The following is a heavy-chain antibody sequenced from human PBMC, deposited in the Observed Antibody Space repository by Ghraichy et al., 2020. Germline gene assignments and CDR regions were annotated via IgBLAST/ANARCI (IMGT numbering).Heavy chain of an antibody. CDR1: GYSFTSYW. V-gene: IGHV5-51*01. Sequence: GESLNISCKGSGYSFTSYWIGWVRQMPGKGLEWMGIIYPGDSDTRYSPSFQGQVTISADKSISTAYLQWSSLKASDTAMYYCARIDYYDSSGYVGSYGMDVWGQGTTVTVSS. CDR3: ARIDYYDSSGYVGSYGMDV. J-gene: IGHJ6*02. D-gene: IGHD3-22*01. CDR2: IYPGDSDT.